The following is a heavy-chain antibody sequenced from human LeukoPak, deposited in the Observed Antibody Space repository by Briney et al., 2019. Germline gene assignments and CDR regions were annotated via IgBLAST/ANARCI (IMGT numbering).Heavy chain of an antibody. CDR3: ARDRSPYSGDY. J-gene: IGHJ4*02. CDR1: GGTFSSYA. D-gene: IGHD6-13*01. CDR2: IIPIFGTA. Sequence: GASVKVSCKASGGTFSSYAISWVRQAPGQGLEWMGGIIPIFGTANYAQKFQGRVTITADESTSTAYMELSRLRSDDTAVYYCARDRSPYSGDYWGQGTLVTVSS. V-gene: IGHV1-69*13.